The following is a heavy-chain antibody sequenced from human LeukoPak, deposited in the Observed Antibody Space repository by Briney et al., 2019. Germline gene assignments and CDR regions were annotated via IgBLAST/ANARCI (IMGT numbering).Heavy chain of an antibody. CDR1: GFTSSSYA. J-gene: IGHJ4*02. D-gene: IGHD1-26*01. Sequence: PGGSLRLSCAASGFTSSSYAMSWVRQAPGKGLEWVSAISGSGGSTYYADSVKGRFTISRDNSKNTLYLQMNSLRAEDTAVYYCAKDQAEIVGATPNLDYWGQGTLVTVSS. V-gene: IGHV3-23*01. CDR3: AKDQAEIVGATPNLDY. CDR2: ISGSGGST.